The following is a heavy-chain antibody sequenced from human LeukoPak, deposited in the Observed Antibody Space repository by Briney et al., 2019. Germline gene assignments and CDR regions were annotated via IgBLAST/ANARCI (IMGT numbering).Heavy chain of an antibody. Sequence: SVRVSCKASGGNFRDYALSWVRLAPGQGLEWMGGIIPILDSPTYGQKFQDRVTMTIDDSTATAYVALASLSSDDTAIYYCARQVVAAGFDDWGQGTLVTVSS. CDR3: ARQVVAAGFDD. V-gene: IGHV1-69*05. D-gene: IGHD6-25*01. CDR1: GGNFRDYA. CDR2: IIPILDSP. J-gene: IGHJ4*02.